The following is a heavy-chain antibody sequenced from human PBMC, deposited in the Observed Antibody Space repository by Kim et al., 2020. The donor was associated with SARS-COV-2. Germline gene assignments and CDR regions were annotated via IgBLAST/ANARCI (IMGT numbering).Heavy chain of an antibody. V-gene: IGHV1-69*13. J-gene: IGHJ2*01. CDR3: ARDLDYYDTTGYYPTHWFFDV. CDR1: GDTFNKYA. CDR2: IVPIFGKA. Sequence: SVKVSCKTSGDTFNKYAISWVRQAPGQGFEWMGGIVPIFGKADFAQKFQGRLTITADESTSTAYMELSGLRFEDTAVYYCARDLDYYDTTGYYPTHWFFDVWGRGTPVTVSS. D-gene: IGHD3-22*01.